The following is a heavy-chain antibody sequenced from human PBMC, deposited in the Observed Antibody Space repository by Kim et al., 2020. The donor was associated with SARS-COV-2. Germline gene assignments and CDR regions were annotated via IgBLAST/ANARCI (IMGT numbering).Heavy chain of an antibody. D-gene: IGHD3-16*02. V-gene: IGHV3-30-3*01. J-gene: IGHJ4*02. CDR3: ARGPSYYDYVWGSYRFDY. CDR2: ISYDGSNK. CDR1: GFTFSSYA. Sequence: GGSLRLSCAASGFTFSSYAMHWVRQAPGKGLEWVAVISYDGSNKYYADSVKGRFTISRDNSKNTLYLQMNSLRAEDTAVYYCARGPSYYDYVWGSYRFDYWGQGTLVTVSS.